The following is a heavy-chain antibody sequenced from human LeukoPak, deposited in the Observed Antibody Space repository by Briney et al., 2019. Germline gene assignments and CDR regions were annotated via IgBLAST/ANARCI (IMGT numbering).Heavy chain of an antibody. D-gene: IGHD2-2*01. V-gene: IGHV1-2*04. CDR3: ARANFLYCSSTSCLFDY. CDR1: GYTFTDYY. CDR2: INPNSGGT. Sequence: ASVKVSCQASGYTFTDYYMHWVRLAPGQGLDWMGWINPNSGGTNYVQKFQGWVTMTRDTSINTAYMELSRLTSDDTAVYYCARANFLYCSSTSCLFDYWGQGTLVTVSS. J-gene: IGHJ4*02.